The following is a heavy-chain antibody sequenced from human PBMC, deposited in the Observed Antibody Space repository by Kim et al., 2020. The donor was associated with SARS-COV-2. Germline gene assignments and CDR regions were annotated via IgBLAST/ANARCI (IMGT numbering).Heavy chain of an antibody. Sequence: SVKGRFTISREHSTNPLYLQMNSLRAEDTAVYYCSTDPYYDFWSGYYFDYWGQGTLVTVSS. D-gene: IGHD3-3*01. V-gene: IGHV3-23*01. CDR3: STDPYYDFWSGYYFDY. J-gene: IGHJ4*02.